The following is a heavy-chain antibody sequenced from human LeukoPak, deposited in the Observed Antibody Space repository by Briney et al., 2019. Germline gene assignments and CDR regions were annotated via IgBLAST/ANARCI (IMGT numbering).Heavy chain of an antibody. Sequence: ASVKVSCKASGYTFTSYYMHWVRQAPGQGLEWMGIINPSGGSTSYAQKFQGRVTMTRDMSTSTVYMELSSLRSEDTAVYYCAREGGYCSSTSCPGPPFDPWGQGTPVTVSS. V-gene: IGHV1-46*01. CDR1: GYTFTSYY. CDR2: INPSGGST. CDR3: AREGGYCSSTSCPGPPFDP. J-gene: IGHJ5*02. D-gene: IGHD2-2*01.